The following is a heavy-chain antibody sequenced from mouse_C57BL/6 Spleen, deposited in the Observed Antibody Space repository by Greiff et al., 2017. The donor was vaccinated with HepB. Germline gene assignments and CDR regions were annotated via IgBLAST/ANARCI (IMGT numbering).Heavy chain of an antibody. CDR2: INPGSGGT. D-gene: IGHD1-1*01. CDR3: ARDYYGSSLDY. CDR1: GYAFTTYL. V-gene: IGHV1-54*01. Sequence: VQLVESGAELVRPGTSVKVSCKASGYAFTTYLIEWVKQRPGQGLEWIGVINPGSGGTNYNEKFKGKATLTADKSSSTAYMQLSSLTSEDSAVYFCARDYYGSSLDYWGQGTTLTVSS. J-gene: IGHJ2*01.